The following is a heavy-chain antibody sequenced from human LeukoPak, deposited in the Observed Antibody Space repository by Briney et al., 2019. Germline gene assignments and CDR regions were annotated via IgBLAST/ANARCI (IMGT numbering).Heavy chain of an antibody. CDR1: GFTFTFFW. Sequence: PVRSLRPSCAASGFTFTFFWMHWVRHAPGKGLARSSRLNTDGSYTGSADSVKGRFTISRDNAKNILDLHMNRLRVEDTAVYYCARGINGPVDWGQGTLVTVSS. J-gene: IGHJ4*02. CDR3: ARGINGPVD. CDR2: LNTDGSYT. V-gene: IGHV3-74*01. D-gene: IGHD5-24*01.